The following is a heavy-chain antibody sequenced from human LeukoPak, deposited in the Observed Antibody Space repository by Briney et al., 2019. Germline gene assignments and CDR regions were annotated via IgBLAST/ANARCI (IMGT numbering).Heavy chain of an antibody. V-gene: IGHV3-7*04. J-gene: IGHJ6*03. CDR3: ARGVVESSSWYFPRYYYYYMDV. Sequence: SGGSLRLSCAASGFTFSSYWMSWVRQAPGKGLEWVANIKQDGSEKYYVDSVKGRFTISRDNAKNSLYLQMNSLRAEDTAVYYCARGVVESSSWYFPRYYYYYMDVWGKGTTVTVSS. D-gene: IGHD6-13*01. CDR2: IKQDGSEK. CDR1: GFTFSSYW.